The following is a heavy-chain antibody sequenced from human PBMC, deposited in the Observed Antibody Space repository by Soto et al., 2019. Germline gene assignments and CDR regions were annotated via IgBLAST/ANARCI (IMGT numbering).Heavy chain of an antibody. Sequence: DVQLLESGGAFIQPGGSLRLSCAASGFTFTSYAMSWVRQAPGKGLEWVSHISGTGSSTYYADSVKGLFTSSRDSSRSALYLQMSSLTVDVTAVYFCAKPLRSKLTPFDYWGLGTLVTVCS. CDR1: GFTFTSYA. J-gene: IGHJ4*02. CDR3: AKPLRSKLTPFDY. D-gene: IGHD3-9*01. V-gene: IGHV3-23*01. CDR2: ISGTGSST.